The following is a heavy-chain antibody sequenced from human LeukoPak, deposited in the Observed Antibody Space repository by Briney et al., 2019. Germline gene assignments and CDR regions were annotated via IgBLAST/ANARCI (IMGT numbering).Heavy chain of an antibody. D-gene: IGHD6-6*01. V-gene: IGHV3-30*02. CDR2: IRYDGSNK. CDR1: GFTFSSYG. J-gene: IGHJ4*02. CDR3: AKEAIPNPIAARLYFDY. Sequence: GGSLRLSCAASGFTFSSYGMHWVRQAPGKGLEWVAFIRYDGSNKYYADSVKGRFTISRDNSKNTLYLQMNSLRAEDTAVYYCAKEAIPNPIAARLYFDYWGQGTLVTVSS.